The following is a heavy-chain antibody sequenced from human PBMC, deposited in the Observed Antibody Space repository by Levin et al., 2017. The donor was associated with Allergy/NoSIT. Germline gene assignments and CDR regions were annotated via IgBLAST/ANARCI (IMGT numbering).Heavy chain of an antibody. CDR2: INHSGST. D-gene: IGHD1-26*01. V-gene: IGHV4-34*01. J-gene: IGHJ3*02. Sequence: SQTLSLTCAVYGGSFSGYYWSWIRQPPGKGLEWIGEINHSGSTNYNPSLKSRVTISVDTSKNQFSLKLSSVTAADTAVYYCARMGWELLLSDDAFDIWGQGTMVTVSS. CDR3: ARMGWELLLSDDAFDI. CDR1: GGSFSGYY.